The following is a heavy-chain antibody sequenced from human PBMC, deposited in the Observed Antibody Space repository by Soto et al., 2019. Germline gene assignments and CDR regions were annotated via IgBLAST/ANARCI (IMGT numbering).Heavy chain of an antibody. J-gene: IGHJ4*02. CDR3: ARRSRLYYFDY. V-gene: IGHV3-64*01. Sequence: PVGSLRLSCAASGFTFSSYAMHWVRQAPGKGLEYVSAISSNGGSTYYANSVKGRFTISRDNSKNTLYLQMGSLRAEDMAVYYCARRSRLYYFDYWGQGTLVTVSS. CDR1: GFTFSSYA. CDR2: ISSNGGST.